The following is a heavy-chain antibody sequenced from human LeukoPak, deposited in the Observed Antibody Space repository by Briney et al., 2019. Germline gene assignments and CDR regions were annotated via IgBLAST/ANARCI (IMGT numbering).Heavy chain of an antibody. CDR2: IYYSGSP. CDR3: ARVRDEDAFDI. J-gene: IGHJ3*02. CDR1: GGSISSSSYY. D-gene: IGHD4/OR15-4a*01. V-gene: IGHV4-39*01. Sequence: PSETLSLTCTVSGGSISSSSYYWGWIRQPPGKGLEWIGSIYYSGSPYYNPFLKSRVTISVDTSKNQFSLKLSSVTAADTAVYYCARVRDEDAFDIWGQGTMVTVSS.